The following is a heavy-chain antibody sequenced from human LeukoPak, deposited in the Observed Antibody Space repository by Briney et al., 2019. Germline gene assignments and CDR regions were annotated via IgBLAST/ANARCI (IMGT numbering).Heavy chain of an antibody. D-gene: IGHD6-19*01. CDR1: GGSIGSDY. J-gene: IGHJ4*02. Sequence: SETLSLTCTVSGGSIGSDYWTWIRQPPGKGLEYIGHIYYTGGTNYNPSLKSRVTISVDTSKNQFSLKLSSVTAADTAVYFCAKYGNSGWVIDNWGQGTLVTVSS. CDR2: IYYTGGT. V-gene: IGHV4-59*08. CDR3: AKYGNSGWVIDN.